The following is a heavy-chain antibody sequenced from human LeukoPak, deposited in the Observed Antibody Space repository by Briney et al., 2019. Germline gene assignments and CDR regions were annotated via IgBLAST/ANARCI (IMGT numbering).Heavy chain of an antibody. CDR3: ARDGSSSGWTRGYMDV. V-gene: IGHV3-21*01. J-gene: IGHJ6*03. Sequence: GGSLRLSCTVSGCTFSSYSKNWVRQAPGQGLEWVSSISSSNSYIYYADSVKGRLTISRDNAKNSLYLQMNSLRAEDTALYYCARDGSSSGWTRGYMDVWGKGTTVTVSS. CDR1: GCTFSSYS. D-gene: IGHD6-19*01. CDR2: ISSSNSYI.